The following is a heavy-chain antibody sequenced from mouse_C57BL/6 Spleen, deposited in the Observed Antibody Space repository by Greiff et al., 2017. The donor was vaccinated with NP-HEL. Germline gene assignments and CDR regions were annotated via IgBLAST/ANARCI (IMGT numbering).Heavy chain of an antibody. D-gene: IGHD2-3*01. V-gene: IGHV1-55*01. CDR1: GYTFTSYW. Sequence: VQLQESGAELVKPGASVKMSCKASGYTFTSYWITWVKQRPGQGLEWIGDIYPGSGSTNYNEKFKSKATLTVDTSSSTAYMQLSSLTSEDSAVYYCALYDGYYAMDYWGQGTSVTVSS. CDR3: ALYDGYYAMDY. CDR2: IYPGSGST. J-gene: IGHJ4*01.